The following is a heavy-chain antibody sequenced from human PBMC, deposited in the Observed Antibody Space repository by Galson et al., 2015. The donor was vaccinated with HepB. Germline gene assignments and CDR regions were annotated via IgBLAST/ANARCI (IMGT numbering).Heavy chain of an antibody. J-gene: IGHJ6*02. D-gene: IGHD2-21*01. CDR1: GFSLSTSRVA. V-gene: IGHV2-5*01. Sequence: PALVKPTQTLTLTCTYSGFSLSTSRVAGGWVRQPPGKALEWFAPIFLHDHTRRNPSLKSQLNIPKETSQDQGGRKMTNMDSVDTATYCCAHTRVIEGYSSGMDVWGQGTTVTVSS. CDR2: IFLHDHT. CDR3: AHTRVIEGYSSGMDV.